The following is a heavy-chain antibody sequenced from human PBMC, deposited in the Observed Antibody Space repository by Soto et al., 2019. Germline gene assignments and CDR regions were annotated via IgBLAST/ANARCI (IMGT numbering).Heavy chain of an antibody. D-gene: IGHD3-10*01. Sequence: GASVKVSCKASGYTFTDNDLHWVRQAPGQGLEWMGWINPKSGGTDSAQKFQGRVSMTRDTAISTAYMELTRLRYDDTAVYYCARAYSGSGSPKFWGQGTLVTVSS. CDR1: GYTFTDND. CDR3: ARAYSGSGSPKF. J-gene: IGHJ4*02. V-gene: IGHV1-2*02. CDR2: INPKSGGT.